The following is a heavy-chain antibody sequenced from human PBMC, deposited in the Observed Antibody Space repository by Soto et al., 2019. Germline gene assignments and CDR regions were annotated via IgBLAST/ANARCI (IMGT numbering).Heavy chain of an antibody. V-gene: IGHV4-59*01. Sequence: SETLSLTCTGSCGSISSDDWSWIRQPPGKGLEWIGYMYNTGSTIYNPSLKSRVTISVDTSKNQFSLKLNSVTAADTAVYYCARDLWGYCGADCYPLDVWGQGTTVTVS. CDR2: MYNTGST. J-gene: IGHJ6*02. D-gene: IGHD2-21*02. CDR3: ARDLWGYCGADCYPLDV. CDR1: CGSISSDD.